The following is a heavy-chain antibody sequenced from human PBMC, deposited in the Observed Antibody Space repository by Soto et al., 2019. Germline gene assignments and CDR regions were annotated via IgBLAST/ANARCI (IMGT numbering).Heavy chain of an antibody. Sequence: GSLKISCKCSGYRFGNYWVGCVRQMPGKGLEWMAIINPCDSESRYSPSFQVQVTISVDKSISTAYLQWSSLKASDTAMYYCARPHNNYAADWGQGTLVTVSS. CDR3: ARPHNNYAAD. CDR2: INPCDSES. CDR1: GYRFGNYW. J-gene: IGHJ4*02. D-gene: IGHD4-4*01. V-gene: IGHV5-51*01.